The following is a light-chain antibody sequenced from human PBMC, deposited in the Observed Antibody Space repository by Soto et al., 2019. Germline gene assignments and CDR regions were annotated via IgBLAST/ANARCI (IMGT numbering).Light chain of an antibody. CDR3: SSYTSSSTFVV. V-gene: IGLV2-14*01. CDR2: EVS. CDR1: SSDVGAYNY. J-gene: IGLJ2*01. Sequence: QSALTQPASVSGSPGQSITISCTGTSSDVGAYNYVFWYQQHPGKAPKLMIYEVSNRPSGVSNRFSGSKSGNTASLTISGLQAEDEADYYCSSYTSSSTFVVFGGGTKLTVL.